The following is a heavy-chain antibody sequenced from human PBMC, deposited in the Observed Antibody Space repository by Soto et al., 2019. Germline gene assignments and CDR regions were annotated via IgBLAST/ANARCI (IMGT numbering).Heavy chain of an antibody. D-gene: IGHD6-13*01. Sequence: EVQLVESGGGLVQPGGSLGLSCAASGITFSSYWMNWVRQAPGKGLVWVSRINSDGSSTSYADSVKGRFTISRDNAKNTLYLQMNSLTAEDTAVYYCAREYSSSRYFDYWGQGTLVTVSS. V-gene: IGHV3-74*01. CDR3: AREYSSSRYFDY. CDR2: INSDGSST. CDR1: GITFSSYW. J-gene: IGHJ4*02.